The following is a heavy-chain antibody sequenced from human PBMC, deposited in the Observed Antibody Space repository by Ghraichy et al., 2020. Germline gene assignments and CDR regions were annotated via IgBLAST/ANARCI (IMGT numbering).Heavy chain of an antibody. V-gene: IGHV4-4*02. Sequence: SETLSLTCAVSGGSISSSNWWSWVRQPPGKGLEWIGEIYHSGSTNYNPSLKSRVTISVDKSKNQFSLKLSSVTAADTAVYYCASEAGSGYSGYDSDYGMDVWGQGTTVTVSS. J-gene: IGHJ6*02. CDR1: GGSISSSNW. CDR3: ASEAGSGYSGYDSDYGMDV. CDR2: IYHSGST. D-gene: IGHD5-12*01.